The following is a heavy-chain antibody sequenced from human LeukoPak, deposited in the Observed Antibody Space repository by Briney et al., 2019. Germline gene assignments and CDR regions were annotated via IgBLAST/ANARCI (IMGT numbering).Heavy chain of an antibody. D-gene: IGHD3-10*01. CDR1: GFTFSDHY. Sequence: GGSLRLSCAASGFTFSDHYMDWVRQAPGKGLEWVGRSRNKARSYTTEYAASVKGRFTISRDDSKNSLYLQMNSLKTEDTAVYYCARVLLVRVVSSTDVWGQGTTVTVSS. J-gene: IGHJ6*02. CDR3: ARVLLVRVVSSTDV. V-gene: IGHV3-72*01. CDR2: SRNKARSYTT.